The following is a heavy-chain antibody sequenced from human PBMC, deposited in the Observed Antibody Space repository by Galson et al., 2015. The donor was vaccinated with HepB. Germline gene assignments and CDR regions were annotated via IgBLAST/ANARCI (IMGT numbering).Heavy chain of an antibody. D-gene: IGHD1-7*01. CDR3: AREGNRWNYVKSLLLDY. V-gene: IGHV3-33*01. Sequence: SLRLSCAASGFTFSTYAMHWVRQAPGKGLEWVAFIWFDGSKKYYADSVKGRFTISRDNSDNTVHLQMDSLRADDTALYYCAREGNRWNYVKSLLLDYWGQAILVTVSS. CDR2: IWFDGSKK. J-gene: IGHJ4*02. CDR1: GFTFSTYA.